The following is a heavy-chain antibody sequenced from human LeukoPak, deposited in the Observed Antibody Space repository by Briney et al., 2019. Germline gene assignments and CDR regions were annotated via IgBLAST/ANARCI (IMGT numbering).Heavy chain of an antibody. D-gene: IGHD4-11*01. V-gene: IGHV3-48*03. CDR1: GFTFSSYE. CDR2: ISQSGSTK. J-gene: IGHJ6*03. CDR3: ARGKFSDYTGNPGARKTSYYMDG. Sequence: GGSLRLSCAASGFTFSSYEMNWVRQAPGKGLEWVSYISQSGSTKKYADSVKGRFTISRDNAKNSLYLQMNSLRAEDTAVYYCARGKFSDYTGNPGARKTSYYMDGWGKGTTVTVSS.